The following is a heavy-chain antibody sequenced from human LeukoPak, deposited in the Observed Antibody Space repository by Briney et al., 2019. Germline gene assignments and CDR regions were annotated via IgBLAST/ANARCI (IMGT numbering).Heavy chain of an antibody. CDR1: GGSFSGYY. D-gene: IGHD6-6*01. CDR2: INHSGST. Sequence: PSETLSLTCAVYGGSFSGYYWSWIRQPPGKGLEWIGEINHSGSTNYNPSLKSRVTISADTSKNQFSLKLSSVTAADTAVYYCARAGYSSSPRYYYYCGMDVWGQGTTVTVSS. V-gene: IGHV4-34*01. CDR3: ARAGYSSSPRYYYYCGMDV. J-gene: IGHJ6*02.